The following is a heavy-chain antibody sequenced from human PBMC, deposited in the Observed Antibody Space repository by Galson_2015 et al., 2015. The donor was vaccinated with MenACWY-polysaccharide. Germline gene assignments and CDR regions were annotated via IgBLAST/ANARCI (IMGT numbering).Heavy chain of an antibody. CDR1: GFTFSNFW. Sequence: SLRLSCAASGFTFSNFWMSWVRQAPGKGLEWVAVISYDGSNKYYADSVKGRFTISRDNSKNTLYLQMNSLRAEDTAVYYCARERLSSSWYSGYFQHWGQGTLVTVSS. CDR3: ARERLSSSWYSGYFQH. CDR2: ISYDGSNK. V-gene: IGHV3-30-3*01. D-gene: IGHD6-13*01. J-gene: IGHJ1*01.